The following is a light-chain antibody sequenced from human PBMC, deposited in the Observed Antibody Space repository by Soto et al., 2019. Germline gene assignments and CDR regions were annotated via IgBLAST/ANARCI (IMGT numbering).Light chain of an antibody. J-gene: IGKJ3*01. Sequence: IVMTQSPLSLPVTPGEPASISCRYSQSLMHRNGYNYLDWYLQKPGQSPQLLIYLGSNRASGVPDRVSGSGAGTECPLKISRVEAEDVVVYYCMQALQTPITFGPGTKGDI. CDR3: MQALQTPIT. CDR2: LGS. CDR1: QSLMHRNGYNY. V-gene: IGKV2-28*01.